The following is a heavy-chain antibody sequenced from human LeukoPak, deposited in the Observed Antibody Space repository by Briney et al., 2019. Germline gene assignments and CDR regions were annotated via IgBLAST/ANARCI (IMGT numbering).Heavy chain of an antibody. Sequence: PSETLSLTCAVYGGSFSGYYWSWIRQPPGKGLEWIGEINHSGSTNYNPSLKSRVTISVDSSKNQFSLKLSSVTAADTAVYYCASIAVANWFDPWGQGTLVTVSS. V-gene: IGHV4-34*01. CDR1: GGSFSGYY. J-gene: IGHJ5*02. CDR2: INHSGST. D-gene: IGHD6-19*01. CDR3: ASIAVANWFDP.